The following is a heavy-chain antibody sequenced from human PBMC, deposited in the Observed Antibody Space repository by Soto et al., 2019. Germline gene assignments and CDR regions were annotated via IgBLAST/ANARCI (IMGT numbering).Heavy chain of an antibody. J-gene: IGHJ1*01. CDR1: GFTFSNFD. CDR2: ISTSGGTT. CDR3: ATGTAAPDH. V-gene: IGHV3-23*01. D-gene: IGHD6-13*01. Sequence: EVQLLESGGGLVQPGGSLRLSCAASGFTFSNFDMSWVRQAPGKGLEWVSGISTSGGTTYYADSVKGRFTSSRDNSKNTLYLQMTSLRAEDTAVYYCATGTAAPDHWGHGTLVTVSS.